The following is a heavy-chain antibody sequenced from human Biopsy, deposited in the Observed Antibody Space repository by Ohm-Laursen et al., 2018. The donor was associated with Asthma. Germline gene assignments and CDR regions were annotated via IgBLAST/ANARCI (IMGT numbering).Heavy chain of an antibody. CDR3: ARISRLGYNSLDYGMDV. CDR2: IYSGDNT. J-gene: IGHJ6*02. D-gene: IGHD5-24*01. Sequence: SLRLSCAASGFSVGTKYMSWARQAPGKGLEWVSLIYSGDNTYYADSVKGRFTISRDHSKLYLQMNNLRAEDTAVYHCARISRLGYNSLDYGMDVWGQGTTVTVSS. CDR1: GFSVGTKY. V-gene: IGHV3-53*01.